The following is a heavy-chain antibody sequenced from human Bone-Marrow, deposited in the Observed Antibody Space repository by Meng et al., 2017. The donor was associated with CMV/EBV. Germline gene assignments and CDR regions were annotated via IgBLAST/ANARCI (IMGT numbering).Heavy chain of an antibody. D-gene: IGHD2-2*01. CDR2: ISGSSSYI. CDR3: ARDVLRYCSSVTGYPYGMDV. Sequence: GGSLRLSCAASGFTFRTYSLNWVRQAPGKGLEWVSFISGSSSYIDYAGSVKGRFTISRDNAKNSLYLQMNSLRAEDTAVYYCARDVLRYCSSVTGYPYGMDVWGQGTTVTVSS. CDR1: GFTFRTYS. V-gene: IGHV3-21*01. J-gene: IGHJ6*02.